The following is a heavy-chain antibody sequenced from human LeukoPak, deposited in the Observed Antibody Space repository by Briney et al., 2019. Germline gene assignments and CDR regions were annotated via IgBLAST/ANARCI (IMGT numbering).Heavy chain of an antibody. CDR2: INHSGST. V-gene: IGHV4-34*01. CDR3: ARASPYYYGSGSYWSDDY. Sequence: SETLSLTCAVYGGSFSGYYWSWIRQPPGKGLEWIGEINHSGSTNYNPSLKSRVTISVDTSKNQFSLKLSSVTAADTAVYYCARASPYYYGSGSYWSDDYWGQGTLVTVSS. D-gene: IGHD3-10*01. CDR1: GGSFSGYY. J-gene: IGHJ4*02.